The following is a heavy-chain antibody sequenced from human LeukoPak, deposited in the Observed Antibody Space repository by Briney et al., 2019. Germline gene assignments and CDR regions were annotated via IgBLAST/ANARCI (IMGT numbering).Heavy chain of an antibody. CDR1: GFTFSSYW. D-gene: IGHD3-16*01. J-gene: IGHJ1*01. Sequence: GGSLRLSCAASGFTFSSYWMHWVRQAPGKGLVWVSRINSDGRSTSYADSVKGRFTISRDNAENTLYLQMDSLRAEDTAVYYCVRGGSTHFQHWGQGTLVTVSS. CDR3: VRGGSTHFQH. V-gene: IGHV3-74*01. CDR2: INSDGRST.